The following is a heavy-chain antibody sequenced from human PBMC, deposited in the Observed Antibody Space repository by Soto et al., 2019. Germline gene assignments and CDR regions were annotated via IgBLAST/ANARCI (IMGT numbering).Heavy chain of an antibody. D-gene: IGHD5-12*01. J-gene: IGHJ3*02. CDR2: IIPIFGTA. Sequence: ASVKVSCKASGGTFSSYAISWVRQAPGQGLEWMGGIIPIFGTANYAQKFQGRVTITTDASTSTAYMELRSLRSEDTAVYYCARTYIVATIKQAFDIWGQGTMVTVSS. CDR3: ARTYIVATIKQAFDI. CDR1: GGTFSSYA. V-gene: IGHV1-69*05.